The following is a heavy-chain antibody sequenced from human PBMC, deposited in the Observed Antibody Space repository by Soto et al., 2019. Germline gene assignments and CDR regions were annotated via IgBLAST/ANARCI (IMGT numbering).Heavy chain of an antibody. CDR2: IKTSGDTT. CDR1: GFAFSNCA. D-gene: IGHD2-21*02. CDR3: TKAVTGDIGADF. Sequence: GGSLRLSCAASGFAFSNCAMSWVRQAPGKGLEWVSTIKTSGDTTFYADPVKGRFTTSRDDSKNTLYLQMNSLRAEDTATYYCTKAVTGDIGADFWGQGTPVTVSS. V-gene: IGHV3-23*05. J-gene: IGHJ4*02.